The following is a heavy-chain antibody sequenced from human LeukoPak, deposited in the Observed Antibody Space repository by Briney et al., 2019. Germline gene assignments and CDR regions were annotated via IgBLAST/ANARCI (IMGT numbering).Heavy chain of an antibody. D-gene: IGHD3-16*02. CDR1: GFTFSSYA. J-gene: IGHJ4*02. Sequence: GGSLRLSCAASGFTFSSYAMHWVRQAPGKGLEWVAVISYDGSNKYYADSVKGRFTISRDNSKNTLYLQMNSLRAEDTAVYYCARDTVLWLLGELSLSFDYWGQGTLVTVSS. V-gene: IGHV3-30-3*01. CDR2: ISYDGSNK. CDR3: ARDTVLWLLGELSLSFDY.